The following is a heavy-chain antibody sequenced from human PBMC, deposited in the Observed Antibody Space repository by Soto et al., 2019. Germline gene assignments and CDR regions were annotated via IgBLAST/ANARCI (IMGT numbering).Heavy chain of an antibody. CDR2: ISSSSSTI. CDR1: GLTFSTYT. V-gene: IGHV3-48*02. D-gene: IGHD6-19*01. CDR3: ARGDDSSGWYNYFDY. Sequence: GGSMGIASAASGLTFSTYTMNWVRQAPGKGLEWVSYISSSSSTIYYADSVKGRFTISRDNAKNSLYLQMNSLRDEDTAVYYCARGDDSSGWYNYFDYWGQGTLVTAPQ. J-gene: IGHJ4*02.